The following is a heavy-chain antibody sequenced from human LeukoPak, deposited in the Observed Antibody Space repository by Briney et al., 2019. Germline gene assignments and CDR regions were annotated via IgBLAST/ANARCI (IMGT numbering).Heavy chain of an antibody. Sequence: GGSLRLSCAASGFTFSSYAMHWVRQAPGKGLEYVSAISSNGGSTYYANSVKGRFTISRENSKNTLYLQMGSLRAEDMAVYYCARVNYDYPDYWGQGTLVTVSS. CDR2: ISSNGGST. V-gene: IGHV3-64*01. D-gene: IGHD3-3*01. J-gene: IGHJ4*02. CDR1: GFTFSSYA. CDR3: ARVNYDYPDY.